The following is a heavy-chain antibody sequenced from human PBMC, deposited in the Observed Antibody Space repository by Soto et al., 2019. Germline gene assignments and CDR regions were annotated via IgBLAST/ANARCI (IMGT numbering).Heavy chain of an antibody. Sequence: HPGGSLRLSCAASGFTFSSYSMNWVRQAPGKGLEWVSYISSSSSTIYYADSVKGRFTISRDNAKNSLYLQMNSLKDEDTAVYYCARDPAKWLRMGEWYFDYWGQGTLVTVSS. V-gene: IGHV3-48*02. J-gene: IGHJ4*02. CDR3: ARDPAKWLRMGEWYFDY. CDR1: GFTFSSYS. D-gene: IGHD5-12*01. CDR2: ISSSSSTI.